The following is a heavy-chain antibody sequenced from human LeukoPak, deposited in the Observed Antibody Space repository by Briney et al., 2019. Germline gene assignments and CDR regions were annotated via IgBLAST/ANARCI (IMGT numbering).Heavy chain of an antibody. CDR2: IRYDGSDK. CDR3: AKDSIAVAGTVFPRH. V-gene: IGHV3-30*02. J-gene: IGHJ4*02. Sequence: PGGSLRLSCAASGFTFTNFAMHWVRQAPGKGLEWVAYIRYDGSDKYYADSVKGRFTISRDNSKNTLYLQMNSLRAEDTAVYYCAKDSIAVAGTVFPRHWGQGTLVTVSS. CDR1: GFTFTNFA. D-gene: IGHD6-19*01.